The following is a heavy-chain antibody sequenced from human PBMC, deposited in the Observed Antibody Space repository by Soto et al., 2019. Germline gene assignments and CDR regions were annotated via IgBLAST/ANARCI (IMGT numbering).Heavy chain of an antibody. V-gene: IGHV1-69*01. Sequence: QVQLVQSGAEVKKPGSSVKVSCKASGGDFRRYAISWVRQAPGQGLEWMGGIVPIFGVTNYAQRFQGRLTITADESTSTAYMDLISPRSEDTAVYFCARPDEGGYASNHHYYYAMDVWGQGTTVTVTS. CDR1: GGDFRRYA. CDR2: IVPIFGVT. D-gene: IGHD3-22*01. CDR3: ARPDEGGYASNHHYYYAMDV. J-gene: IGHJ6*02.